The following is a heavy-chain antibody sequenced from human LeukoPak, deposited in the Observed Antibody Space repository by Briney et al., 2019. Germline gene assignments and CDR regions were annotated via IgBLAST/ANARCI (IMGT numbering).Heavy chain of an antibody. CDR1: GFTFSSYG. CDR2: IRYDGGNK. Sequence: GGSLRLSCAASGFTFSSYGMHWVRQAPGKGLEWVAFIRYDGGNKYYADSVKGRFTISRDNSKNTLYLQMNSLRAEDTAVYYCAKDLSAMVTLNWFDPWGQGTLVTVSS. J-gene: IGHJ5*02. V-gene: IGHV3-30*02. CDR3: AKDLSAMVTLNWFDP. D-gene: IGHD5-18*01.